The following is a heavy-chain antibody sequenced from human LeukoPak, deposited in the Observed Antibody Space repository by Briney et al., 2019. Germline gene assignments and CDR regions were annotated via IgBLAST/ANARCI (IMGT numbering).Heavy chain of an antibody. Sequence: GGSLRLSCAASGFTFSSYGMHWARQAPGKGLEWVAVISYDGSNKYYADSVKGRFTISRDNSKNTLYLQMNSLRAEDTAVYYCAKEEVVVVPAARNPFDYWGQGTLVTVSS. D-gene: IGHD2-2*01. J-gene: IGHJ4*02. CDR1: GFTFSSYG. V-gene: IGHV3-30*18. CDR3: AKEEVVVVPAARNPFDY. CDR2: ISYDGSNK.